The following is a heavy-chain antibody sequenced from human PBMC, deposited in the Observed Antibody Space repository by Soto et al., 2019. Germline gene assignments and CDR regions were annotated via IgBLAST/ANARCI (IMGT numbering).Heavy chain of an antibody. Sequence: QVQLVESGGGVVQPGRSLRLSCAASGFTFTNYGMHWVRQAPGKGLEWVGVIWYDGSKQYYGGSVNGRFTIPRDNSKNTAYLEMDSLSAEDTAVYYCARDETQNSGYYNYLYYFGMDVWGQGATVTVSS. CDR2: IWYDGSKQ. D-gene: IGHD3-9*01. J-gene: IGHJ6*02. V-gene: IGHV3-33*01. CDR1: GFTFTNYG. CDR3: ARDETQNSGYYNYLYYFGMDV.